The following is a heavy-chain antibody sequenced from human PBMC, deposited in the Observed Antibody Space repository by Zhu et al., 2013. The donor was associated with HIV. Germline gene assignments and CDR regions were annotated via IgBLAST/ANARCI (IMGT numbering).Heavy chain of an antibody. V-gene: IGHV1-2*02. D-gene: IGHD3-3*01. CDR1: GYTFSAYY. Sequence: QVQLVQSGAEVKKPGASVKVSCKASGYTFSAYYIHWVRQAPGQGLEWMGWINPRSGGTNFAQKFQGRVTMTRDTSISTAYMELSRLRSDDTAVYYCARVFHDFWSGTFDYWGQGTLVTVSS. CDR3: ARVFHDFWSGTFDY. J-gene: IGHJ4*02. CDR2: INPRSGGT.